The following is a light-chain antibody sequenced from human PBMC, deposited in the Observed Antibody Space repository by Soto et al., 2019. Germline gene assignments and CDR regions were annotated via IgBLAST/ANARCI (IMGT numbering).Light chain of an antibody. CDR2: DAS. J-gene: IGKJ5*01. Sequence: EIVLTQSPATLSLSPGERATLSCRASQSVSSSLAWYQQKPGRAPRLLMYDASNRATGIPARFSGSGSGTDFTLTISSLEPEDFAVYYCQQRSNWPPITFGQGTRLEIK. CDR3: QQRSNWPPIT. CDR1: QSVSSS. V-gene: IGKV3-11*01.